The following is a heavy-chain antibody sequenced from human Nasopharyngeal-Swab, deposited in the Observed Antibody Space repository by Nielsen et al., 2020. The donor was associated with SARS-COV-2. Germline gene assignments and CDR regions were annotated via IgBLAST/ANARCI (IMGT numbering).Heavy chain of an antibody. CDR3: ARDEHSSGWLIGY. Sequence: GESLKISCAASGFTFSSYGMHWVRQAPGKGLEWVAVIWYDGSNKYYADSVKGRFTISRDNSKNTLYLQMNSLRAEDTAVYYCARDEHSSGWLIGYWGQGTLVTVSS. J-gene: IGHJ4*02. D-gene: IGHD6-19*01. CDR2: IWYDGSNK. CDR1: GFTFSSYG. V-gene: IGHV3-33*01.